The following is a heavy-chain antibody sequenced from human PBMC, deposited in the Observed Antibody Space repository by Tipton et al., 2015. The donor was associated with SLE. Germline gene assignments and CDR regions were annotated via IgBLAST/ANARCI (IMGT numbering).Heavy chain of an antibody. D-gene: IGHD4-17*01. V-gene: IGHV3-30*04. CDR1: GFTFADYA. Sequence: SLRLSCTTSGFTFADYAMHWVRQAPGKGLEWVALISCDALNTYYADSVEGRFTIFRDSSRNTLYLQMSSLRFEDTAVYYCVRDQSSDGEYGDYWGQGTLVTVAS. CDR2: ISCDALNT. J-gene: IGHJ4*02. CDR3: VRDQSSDGEYGDY.